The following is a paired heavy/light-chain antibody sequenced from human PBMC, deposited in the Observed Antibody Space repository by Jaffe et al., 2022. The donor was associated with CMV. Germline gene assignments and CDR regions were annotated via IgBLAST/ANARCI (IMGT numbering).Light chain of an antibody. J-gene: IGKJ3*01. V-gene: IGKV1-12*02. CDR1: QGISSW. CDR3: QQANSLPFT. Sequence: DIQMTQSPSSVSASVGDRVTITCRASQGISSWLAWYQQKPGKAPKLLISAASSLQSGVPSRFSGSGSGTDFTLTISSLQPEDFATYYCQQANSLPFTFGPGTKVDIK. CDR2: AAS.
Heavy chain of an antibody. CDR1: GGSISSGGYY. J-gene: IGHJ5*02. CDR2: IYSSGST. Sequence: QVQLQESGPGLVKPSQTLSLSCTVSGGSISSGGYYWNWIRQHPGKGLEWIGYIYSSGSTSYNPSLKSRVTISVDTSKNQFSLKLTSVTAADTAVYYCGRNPFDSGGRATNWFDPWGQGTLVTVAS. D-gene: IGHD2-15*01. CDR3: GRNPFDSGGRATNWFDP. V-gene: IGHV4-31*03.